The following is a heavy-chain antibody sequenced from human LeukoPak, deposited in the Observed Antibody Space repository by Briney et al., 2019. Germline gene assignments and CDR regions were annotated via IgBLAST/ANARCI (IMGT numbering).Heavy chain of an antibody. V-gene: IGHV4-39*01. CDR3: ATNKTMMTAAGMFDP. Sequence: SETLSLTCTVSGASIRTSTYYWGWLRQPPGKGLEWIGSVYSSGSPYYNPSFKSRLTISVDASKNQISLRLRSVTASDTAVYYCATNKTMMTAAGMFDPWGPGTLVTVSP. J-gene: IGHJ5*02. CDR1: GASIRTSTYY. D-gene: IGHD3-22*01. CDR2: VYSSGSP.